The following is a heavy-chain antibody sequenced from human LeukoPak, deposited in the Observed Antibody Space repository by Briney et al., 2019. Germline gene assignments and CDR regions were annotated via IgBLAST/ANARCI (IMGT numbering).Heavy chain of an antibody. CDR1: GGTFSSYA. CDR2: IIPIFGTA. D-gene: IGHD3-22*01. CDR3: ARERGNYDSSGYSHDAFDI. J-gene: IGHJ3*02. V-gene: IGHV1-69*05. Sequence: ASVKVSCKASGGTFSSYAISWVRQAPGQGLEWMGGIIPIFGTANYAQKFQGRVTITTDESTSTVYMELSSLRSEDTAVYYCARERGNYDSSGYSHDAFDIWGQGTMVTVSS.